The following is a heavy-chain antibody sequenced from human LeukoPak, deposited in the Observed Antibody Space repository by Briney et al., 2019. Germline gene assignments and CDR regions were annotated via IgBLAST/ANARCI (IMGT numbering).Heavy chain of an antibody. J-gene: IGHJ4*02. Sequence: ASVKVSCKVSGNTLTDLSIHWVRQAPEKGFDWMGGFDPEDAEVIYAEKFQDRVTMTEDPSTDTAYLELSSLRSEDTAVYYCAAEGQWSLVHYFNSWGQGTLVTVSS. CDR2: FDPEDAEV. CDR3: AAEGQWSLVHYFNS. D-gene: IGHD2-15*01. CDR1: GNTLTDLS. V-gene: IGHV1-24*01.